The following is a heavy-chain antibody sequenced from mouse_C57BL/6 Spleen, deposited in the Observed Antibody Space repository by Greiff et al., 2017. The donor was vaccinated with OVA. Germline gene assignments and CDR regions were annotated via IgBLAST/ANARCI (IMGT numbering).Heavy chain of an antibody. D-gene: IGHD1-1*01. CDR1: GYTFTSND. V-gene: IGHV1-85*01. Sequence: QVHVKQSGPELVKPGASVKLSCKASGYTFTSNDINWVKQRPGQGLEWIGRIYPRDGSTKYNEKFKGKATLTVDTSSSTAYMELHSLTSEDSAVYFCARSGLRYELSPGFYFDYWGQGTTLTVSS. J-gene: IGHJ2*01. CDR3: ARSGLRYELSPGFYFDY. CDR2: IYPRDGST.